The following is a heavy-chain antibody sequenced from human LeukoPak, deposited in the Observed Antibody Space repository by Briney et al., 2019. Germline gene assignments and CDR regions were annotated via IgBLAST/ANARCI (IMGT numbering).Heavy chain of an antibody. Sequence: GESLKISCKGSGDSFLSYWIGWVRQMPGKGLEWMGIIYPGDSDTRYSPSFQGQVTISADKSITTAYLQWNSLKASGSAIYYCARRDKFSGSYYYFDYWGQGTLVTVSS. J-gene: IGHJ4*02. D-gene: IGHD1-26*01. V-gene: IGHV5-51*01. CDR3: ARRDKFSGSYYYFDY. CDR1: GDSFLSYW. CDR2: IYPGDSDT.